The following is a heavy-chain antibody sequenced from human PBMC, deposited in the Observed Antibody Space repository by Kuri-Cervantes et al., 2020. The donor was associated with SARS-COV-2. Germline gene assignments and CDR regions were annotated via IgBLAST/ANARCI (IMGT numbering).Heavy chain of an antibody. Sequence: GGSLRLSCAASGFTFSSYEMNWVRQAPGKGLEWVSHISSSGSTIYYADSVKGRFTISRDNSKNTLYLQMNSLRAEDTAVYYCAKAFRIAAAGTCFDYWGQGTLVTVSS. D-gene: IGHD6-13*01. CDR1: GFTFSSYE. J-gene: IGHJ4*02. CDR3: AKAFRIAAAGTCFDY. V-gene: IGHV3-48*03. CDR2: ISSSGSTI.